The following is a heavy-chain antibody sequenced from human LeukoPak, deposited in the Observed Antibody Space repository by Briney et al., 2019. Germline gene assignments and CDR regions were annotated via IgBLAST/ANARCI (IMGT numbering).Heavy chain of an antibody. CDR1: GYTFTGYY. J-gene: IGHJ5*02. CDR3: ARDRSSYYDSSGSDH. Sequence: ASVTVSCKASGYTFTGYYMHWVRQAPGQGLEWMGWINPNSGGTNYAQKFQGRVTMTRDTSISTAYMELSRLRSDDTAVYYCARDRSSYYDSSGSDHWGQGTLVTVSS. D-gene: IGHD3-22*01. CDR2: INPNSGGT. V-gene: IGHV1-2*02.